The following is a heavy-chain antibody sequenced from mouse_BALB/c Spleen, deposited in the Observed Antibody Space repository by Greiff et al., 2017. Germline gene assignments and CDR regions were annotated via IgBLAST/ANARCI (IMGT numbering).Heavy chain of an antibody. CDR3: ARRGYYRYDGSLYWYFDV. J-gene: IGHJ1*01. CDR1: GFTFSDYY. CDR2: ISDGGSYT. V-gene: IGHV5-4*02. D-gene: IGHD2-14*01. Sequence: DVMLVESGGGLVKPGGSLKLSCAASGFTFSDYYMYWVRQTPEKRLEWVATISDGGSYTYYPDSVKGRFTISRDNAKNNLYLQMSSLKSEDTAMYYCARRGYYRYDGSLYWYFDVWGAGTTVTVSS.